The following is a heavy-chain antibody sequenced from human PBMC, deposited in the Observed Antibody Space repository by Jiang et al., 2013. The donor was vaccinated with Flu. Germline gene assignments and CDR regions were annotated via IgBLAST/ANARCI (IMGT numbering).Heavy chain of an antibody. CDR2: IYPGDSDT. Sequence: GAEVKKPGESLKISCKGSGYSFTSYWIGWVRQMPGKGLEWMGIIYPGDSDTRYSPSFQGQVTISADKSISTAYLQWSSLKASDTAMYYCARALMITFGGVIVTGGVYFDYWGQGTLVTVSS. D-gene: IGHD3-16*02. V-gene: IGHV5-51*01. CDR1: GYSFTSYW. CDR3: ARALMITFGGVIVTGGVYFDY. J-gene: IGHJ4*02.